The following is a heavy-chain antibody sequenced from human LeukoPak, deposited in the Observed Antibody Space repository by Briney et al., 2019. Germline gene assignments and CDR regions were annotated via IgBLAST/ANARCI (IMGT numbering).Heavy chain of an antibody. V-gene: IGHV4-39*01. CDR1: GGSISSSSYY. J-gene: IGHJ6*03. Sequence: SETLSLTCTVSGGSISSSSYYWGWIRQPPGKGLEWIGSIYYSGSTYYNPSLKSRVTISVDTSKNQFSLKLSSVTDADAAVYYCSACSGGSCYSYYYYMDVWGKGTTVTVSS. D-gene: IGHD2-15*01. CDR2: IYYSGST. CDR3: SACSGGSCYSYYYYMDV.